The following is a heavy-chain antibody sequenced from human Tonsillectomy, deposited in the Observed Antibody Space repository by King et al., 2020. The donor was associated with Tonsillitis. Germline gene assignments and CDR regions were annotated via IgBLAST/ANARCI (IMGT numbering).Heavy chain of an antibody. J-gene: IGHJ4*02. CDR2: ISTSSTYM. CDR1: GLTFSTYT. V-gene: IGHV3-21*01. CDR3: ARWYYGSGSYNNPPFDY. D-gene: IGHD3-10*01. Sequence: VQLVESGGGLVKPGGSLRLSCAASGLTFSTYTMNWVRQAPGTGLEWVSSISTSSTYMYYADSVKGRFTISRDNDKNSLYLQMNSLRVEDTAVYYCARWYYGSGSYNNPPFDYWGQGTLVTVSS.